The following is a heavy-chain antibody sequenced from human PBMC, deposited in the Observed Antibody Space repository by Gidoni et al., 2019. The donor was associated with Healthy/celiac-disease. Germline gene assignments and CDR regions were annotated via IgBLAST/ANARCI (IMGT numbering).Heavy chain of an antibody. J-gene: IGHJ4*02. Sequence: TYYNPSLKSRVTISVDTSKNQFSLKLSSVTAADTAVYYCAREGIYYGSGSYYKVPDYWGQGTLVTVSS. D-gene: IGHD3-10*01. CDR2: T. V-gene: IGHV4-30-2*05. CDR3: AREGIYYGSGSYYKVPDY.